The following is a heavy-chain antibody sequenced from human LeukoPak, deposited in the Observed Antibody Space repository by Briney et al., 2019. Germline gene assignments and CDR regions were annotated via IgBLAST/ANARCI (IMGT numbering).Heavy chain of an antibody. Sequence: GASVKVSCKASGYSFTTYAIHWVRQAPGQGLQWMGWISVGDGNTNYSQKFQGRVTLTRDTSVSTAYMELTSLISEDTAVYYCARGYSGVVPAAHPDFWGQGTPVTVSS. CDR2: ISVGDGNT. D-gene: IGHD2-2*01. V-gene: IGHV1-3*01. CDR3: ARGYSGVVPAAHPDF. CDR1: GYSFTTYA. J-gene: IGHJ4*02.